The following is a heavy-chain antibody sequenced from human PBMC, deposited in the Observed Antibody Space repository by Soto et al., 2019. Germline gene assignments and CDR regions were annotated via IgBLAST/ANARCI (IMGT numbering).Heavy chain of an antibody. D-gene: IGHD6-19*01. V-gene: IGHV3-23*01. CDR3: AKDRKSGSGWYWDY. Sequence: EVQVLESGGDLVQPGGSLRLSCAVSGFTFSSYAMSWVRQAPGKGLEWVSGISGSGGSTYSGDSVKGRFTISRDNSKNPLYLQMNSLRVEDTAVYYCAKDRKSGSGWYWDYWGQGTLVTVSS. CDR2: ISGSGGST. J-gene: IGHJ4*02. CDR1: GFTFSSYA.